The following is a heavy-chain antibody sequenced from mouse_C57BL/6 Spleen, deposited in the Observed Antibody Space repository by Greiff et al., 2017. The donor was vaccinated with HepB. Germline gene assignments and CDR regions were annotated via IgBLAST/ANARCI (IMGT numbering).Heavy chain of an antibody. J-gene: IGHJ4*01. Sequence: QVHVKQSGAELVRPGASVTLSCKASGYTFTDYEMHWVKQTPVHGLEWIGAIDPETGGTAYNQKFKGKAILTADKSSSTAYMELRSLTSEDSAVYYCTRRLRDAMDYWGQGTSVTVSS. CDR1: GYTFTDYE. CDR2: IDPETGGT. CDR3: TRRLRDAMDY. V-gene: IGHV1-15*01.